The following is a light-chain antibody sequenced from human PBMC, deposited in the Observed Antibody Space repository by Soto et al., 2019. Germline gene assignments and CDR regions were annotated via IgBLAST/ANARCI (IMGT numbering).Light chain of an antibody. Sequence: QSVVTQPRSVSASPGQSVTVSCTGTSSDVGGYNFVSWYQQHPGKAPKLMMYDVSKRPSGVSDRFSGSKSGNTASLTSSGLQAEDEAVYFCCSYAGTYVYVFGTGTKVTV. J-gene: IGLJ1*01. CDR1: SSDVGGYNF. CDR2: DVS. V-gene: IGLV2-11*01. CDR3: CSYAGTYVYV.